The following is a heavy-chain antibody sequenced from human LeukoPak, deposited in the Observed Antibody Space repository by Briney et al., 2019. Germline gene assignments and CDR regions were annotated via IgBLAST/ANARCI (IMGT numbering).Heavy chain of an antibody. CDR2: INHSGST. J-gene: IGHJ4*02. D-gene: IGHD6-19*01. Sequence: SETLSLTCAVYGGSFSGYYWSWIRQPPGKGLEWIGEINHSGSTNYNPSLKSRVTISVDTSKNQFSLKLSSVTAADTAVYYCASRQAVAETGLYYFGYWGQGTLVTVSS. V-gene: IGHV4-34*01. CDR1: GGSFSGYY. CDR3: ASRQAVAETGLYYFGY.